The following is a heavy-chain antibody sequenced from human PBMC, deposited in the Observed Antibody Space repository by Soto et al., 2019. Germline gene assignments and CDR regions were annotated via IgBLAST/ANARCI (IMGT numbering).Heavy chain of an antibody. J-gene: IGHJ6*02. CDR3: AKDYSNYPPTDYGMDV. V-gene: IGHV1-2*04. D-gene: IGHD4-4*01. CDR1: GYTFTGYY. Sequence: QVQLVQSGAEVKKPGASVKVSCKASGYTFTGYYMHWVRQAPGQGLEWMGWINPNSGGTNYAQKFQGWVTMTRDTSISTAYMELSRLRSDDTAVYYCAKDYSNYPPTDYGMDVWGQGTTVTVSS. CDR2: INPNSGGT.